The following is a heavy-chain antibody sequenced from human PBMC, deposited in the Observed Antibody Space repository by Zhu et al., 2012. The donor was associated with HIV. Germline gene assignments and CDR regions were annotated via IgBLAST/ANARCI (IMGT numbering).Heavy chain of an antibody. D-gene: IGHD3-16*01. CDR3: ARGSYGLDY. J-gene: IGHJ4*02. CDR2: IYTSGST. CDR1: GGSISSYY. V-gene: IGHV4-4*09. Sequence: QVQLQESGPGLVKPSETLSLTCTVSGGSISSYYWSWIRQPPGKGLGWIGYIYTSGSTSYNPSLESRVTISVDTSKNQFSLRLSSVTAADTAVYYCARGSYGLDYWGQGTLVTVSS.